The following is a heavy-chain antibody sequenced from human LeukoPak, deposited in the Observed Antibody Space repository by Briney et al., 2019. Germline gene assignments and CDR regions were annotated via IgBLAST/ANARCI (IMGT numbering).Heavy chain of an antibody. D-gene: IGHD3-10*01. CDR2: INHSGST. V-gene: IGHV4-34*01. Sequence: SETLSLTCTVSGGSISSYYWSWIRQPPGKGLEWIGEINHSGSTNYNPSLKSRVTISVDTSKNQFSLKLSSVTAADTAVYYCARGRRGLLWFGEEGPFDYWGQGTLVTVSS. J-gene: IGHJ4*02. CDR1: GGSISSYY. CDR3: ARGRRGLLWFGEEGPFDY.